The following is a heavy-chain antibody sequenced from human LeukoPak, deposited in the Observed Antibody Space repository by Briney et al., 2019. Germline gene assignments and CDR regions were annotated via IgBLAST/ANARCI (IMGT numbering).Heavy chain of an antibody. V-gene: IGHV4-30-2*01. CDR3: ARVSADAFDI. CDR1: GGSISSGGYY. CDR2: IYHSGST. Sequence: SETLSLTRTVSGGSISSGGYYWSWIRQPPGKGLEWIGYIYHSGSTYYNPSLKSRVTISVDRSKNQFSLKLSSVTAADTAVYYCARVSADAFDIWGQGTLVTVSS. D-gene: IGHD6-25*01. J-gene: IGHJ3*02.